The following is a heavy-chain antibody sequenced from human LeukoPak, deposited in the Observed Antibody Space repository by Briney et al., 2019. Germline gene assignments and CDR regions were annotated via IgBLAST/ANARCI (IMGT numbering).Heavy chain of an antibody. Sequence: HPGGSLRLSCAASGFTFSSYAMHWVRQAPGKGLEWVAVISYDGSNKYYADSVKGRFAISRDNSKNTLYLQMNSLRAEDTAVYYCARDSFDYGGNQYYFDYWGQGTLVTVSS. CDR1: GFTFSSYA. J-gene: IGHJ4*02. V-gene: IGHV3-30*09. CDR2: ISYDGSNK. D-gene: IGHD4-23*01. CDR3: ARDSFDYGGNQYYFDY.